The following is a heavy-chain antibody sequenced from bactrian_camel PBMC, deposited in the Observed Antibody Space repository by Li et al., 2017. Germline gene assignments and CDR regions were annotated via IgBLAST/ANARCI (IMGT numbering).Heavy chain of an antibody. Sequence: HVQLVESGGGSVQAGGSLRLSCVATGNTIGWQFDCMAWFRQAPGKAREGVAAIVSGGGERYADSVQGRFTISRDNAKNMVDLQMNSLKTEDTAMYYCAAGRGLRKSGYCILLAQWFDSWGQGTQVTVS. CDR2: IVSGGGE. D-gene: IGHD2*01. CDR3: AAGRGLRKSGYCILLAQWFDS. J-gene: IGHJ6*01. V-gene: IGHV3S53*01. CDR1: GNTIGWQFDC.